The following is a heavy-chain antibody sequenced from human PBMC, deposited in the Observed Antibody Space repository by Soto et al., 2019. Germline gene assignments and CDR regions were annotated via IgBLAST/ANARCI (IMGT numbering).Heavy chain of an antibody. V-gene: IGHV1-69*01. CDR1: GGIFSTYA. J-gene: IGHJ4*02. CDR3: ARDRDDYGSGNYYNRMDF. D-gene: IGHD3-10*01. CDR2: VIPLFGTP. Sequence: QVQLVQSGAEVKKPGSSVKVSCKASGGIFSTYAISWLRQAPGQGPEWMGGVIPLFGTPNYAQRFQGRVTITADESTSTAYMELSRLRSEDTAVYYCARDRDDYGSGNYYNRMDFWGQGTLVTVSS.